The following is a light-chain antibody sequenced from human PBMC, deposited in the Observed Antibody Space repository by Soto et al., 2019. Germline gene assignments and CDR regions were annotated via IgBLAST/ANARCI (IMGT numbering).Light chain of an antibody. Sequence: EIVRTQSPATLSLSQGERATLSCRAGQGVTTNFAWYQQKSGQSPRLLIYDVSIRATGVPARFSGTGSETDFTLTISGLQSEDSAVYFCQQYNNWPFSFGQGTRLEIK. CDR3: QQYNNWPFS. CDR2: DVS. V-gene: IGKV3-15*01. J-gene: IGKJ5*01. CDR1: QGVTTN.